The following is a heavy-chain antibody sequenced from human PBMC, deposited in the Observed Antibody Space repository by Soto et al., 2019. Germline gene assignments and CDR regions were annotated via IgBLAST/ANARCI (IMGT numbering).Heavy chain of an antibody. J-gene: IGHJ4*01. V-gene: IGHV3-7*01. D-gene: IGHD3-10*01. Sequence: GGSLRLSCAVSGFTFNGNWMSWVRQDPGKGLQWVANIKEDGSEKDYVDSLKGRFTISRDNAKKSLYLQMNSLRAEDTAMYYCGGSRPGSYDYFEEWGLGTLVTVSS. CDR2: IKEDGSEK. CDR1: GFTFNGNW. CDR3: GGSRPGSYDYFEE.